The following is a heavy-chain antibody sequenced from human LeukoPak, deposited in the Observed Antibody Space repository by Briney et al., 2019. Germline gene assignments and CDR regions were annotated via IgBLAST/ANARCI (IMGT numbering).Heavy chain of an antibody. D-gene: IGHD5-24*01. Sequence: GGSLRLSCAASGFTFSNYAMHWVRQAPGKGLEWVAVISYNGSNKYYADSVKGRFTISRDNSKNTLYLQMNSLRAEDTAVYYCARGPFQLTPFDYWGQGTLVTVSS. CDR1: GFTFSNYA. V-gene: IGHV3-30-3*01. J-gene: IGHJ4*02. CDR3: ARGPFQLTPFDY. CDR2: ISYNGSNK.